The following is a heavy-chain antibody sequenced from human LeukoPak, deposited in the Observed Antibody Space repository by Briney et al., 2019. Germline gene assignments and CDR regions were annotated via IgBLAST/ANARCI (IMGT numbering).Heavy chain of an antibody. V-gene: IGHV3-23*01. CDR1: GFPFISYA. J-gene: IGHJ5*02. CDR2: ISGSGGST. CDR3: AKDRLTVTTWVDP. D-gene: IGHD4-17*01. Sequence: GGSLSLSCAASGFPFISYAMSGVRPAPGKGLEWVSGISGSGGSTYYADSVKGRFTISRDNSKNTLYLQMNSLRAEDTAVYYCAKDRLTVTTWVDPWGRGTLVTVSS.